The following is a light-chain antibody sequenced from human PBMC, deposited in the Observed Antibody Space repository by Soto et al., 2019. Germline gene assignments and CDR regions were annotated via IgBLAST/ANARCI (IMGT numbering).Light chain of an antibody. CDR3: QQYNNWPPLT. CDR2: GAS. CDR1: QSVSSN. V-gene: IGKV3D-15*01. J-gene: IGKJ5*01. Sequence: EIVMTQSPATLSVSPGERATLSCRAGQSVSSNLAWYQQKPGQAPRLLIYGASTRATGIPARFSGSGSGTEFTLTISSLRSEDFAVYYCQQYNNWPPLTFGQGTRLEIK.